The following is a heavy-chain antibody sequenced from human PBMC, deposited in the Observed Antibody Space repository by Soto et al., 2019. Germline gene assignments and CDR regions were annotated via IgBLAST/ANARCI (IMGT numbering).Heavy chain of an antibody. V-gene: IGHV1-18*01. Sequence: GASVKVSCKASGYTFTSYGISWVRQAPGQGLEWMGWISAYNGNTNYAQKLQGRVTMTTDTSTSTAYMELRSLRSDDTALYYCARDVEDIVVVPAAINFDYWGQGTLVTVSS. CDR3: ARDVEDIVVVPAAINFDY. CDR1: GYTFTSYG. J-gene: IGHJ4*02. CDR2: ISAYNGNT. D-gene: IGHD2-2*01.